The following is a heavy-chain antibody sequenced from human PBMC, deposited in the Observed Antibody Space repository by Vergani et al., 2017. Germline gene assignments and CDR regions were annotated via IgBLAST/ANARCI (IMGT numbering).Heavy chain of an antibody. D-gene: IGHD3-22*01. V-gene: IGHV6-1*01. CDR3: AREDISLTVEVANYMDI. Sequence: QVQLHQSGPGLVKPSQTLSLKCAISGERVSNKSAGWNWIRQSPSRGLEWLGRTYFMSKWYNDYAASVKSRMTINSDTSKNLFSLQLQSVTPEDTAVYYCAREDISLTVEVANYMDIWGKVTTVTVSS. CDR1: GERVSNKSAG. J-gene: IGHJ6*03. CDR2: TYFMSKWYN.